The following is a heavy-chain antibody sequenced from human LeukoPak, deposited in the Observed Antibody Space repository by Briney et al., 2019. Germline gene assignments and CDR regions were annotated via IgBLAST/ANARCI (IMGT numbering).Heavy chain of an antibody. V-gene: IGHV3-21*01. CDR3: AREIGSYYEGFDY. CDR2: ISSSSSYI. CDR1: GFTFSSYS. Sequence: GGSLRLSCAASGFTFSSYSMNWVRQAPGKGLEWVSSISSSSSYIYYADSVKGRFTISRDNAKNSLYLQMNSLRAEDTAVYYCAREIGSYYEGFDYWGQGTLVTVSS. J-gene: IGHJ4*02. D-gene: IGHD1-26*01.